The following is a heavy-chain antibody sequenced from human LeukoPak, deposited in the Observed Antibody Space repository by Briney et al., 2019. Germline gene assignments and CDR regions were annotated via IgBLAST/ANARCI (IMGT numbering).Heavy chain of an antibody. CDR1: GFRIGTDW. Sequence: GGSLRLSCAASGFRIGTDWMTWARQVPGKGLEWVANINQDGSGKYYVDSVKGRFTISRDNAKNSLYLQMNSLRAEDAAVYYCARDIRQQLARGTYDWGQGTLVTVSS. CDR2: INQDGSGK. V-gene: IGHV3-7*01. J-gene: IGHJ4*02. D-gene: IGHD6-13*01. CDR3: ARDIRQQLARGTYD.